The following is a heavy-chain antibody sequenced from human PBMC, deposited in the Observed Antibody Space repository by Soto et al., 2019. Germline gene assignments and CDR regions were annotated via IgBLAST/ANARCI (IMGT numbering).Heavy chain of an antibody. D-gene: IGHD2-2*01. CDR3: SRHWSSASCYLPGFGY. J-gene: IGHJ4*02. CDR1: GDSISSSSYY. V-gene: IGHV4-39*01. CDR2: IYYSGNT. Sequence: SETLSLTCTVSGDSISSSSYYWGWIRQPPGKGLEWIGSIYYSGNTFYNPSLKSRVTISVVTSMNQFSLKLNSVTAADTAVYFCSRHWSSASCYLPGFGYWGQGTLVTVSS.